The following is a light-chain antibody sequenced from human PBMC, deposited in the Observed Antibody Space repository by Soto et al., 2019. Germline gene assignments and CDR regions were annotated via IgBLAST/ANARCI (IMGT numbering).Light chain of an antibody. J-gene: IGKJ1*01. Sequence: DIQMTQSPSTLSGSVGDRVTITCRASQTISSWLAWYQQKPGKAPKLLIYKASTLKSGVPSRFSGSGSGTELPLTISSLQPDDFATYYCHHYNSYSEAFGQGTKVELK. V-gene: IGKV1-5*03. CDR3: HHYNSYSEA. CDR1: QTISSW. CDR2: KAS.